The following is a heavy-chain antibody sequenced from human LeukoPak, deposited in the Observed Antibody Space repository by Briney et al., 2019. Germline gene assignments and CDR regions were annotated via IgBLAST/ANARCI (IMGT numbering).Heavy chain of an antibody. Sequence: KASETLSLTCAVYGGSFSGYYWSWIRQPPGKGLEWIGEINHSGSTNYNPSLKSRVTISVDTSKNQFSLKLSSVTAADTAVYYCARRTAMVRANWFDPWGQGTLVTVSS. V-gene: IGHV4-34*01. CDR3: ARRTAMVRANWFDP. CDR1: GGSFSGYY. J-gene: IGHJ5*02. D-gene: IGHD3-10*01. CDR2: INHSGST.